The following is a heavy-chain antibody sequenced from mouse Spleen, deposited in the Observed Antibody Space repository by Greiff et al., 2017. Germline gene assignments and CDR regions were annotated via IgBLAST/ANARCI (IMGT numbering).Heavy chain of an antibody. CDR1: GYSFTGYY. CDR3: ARMNPYYGSSYYAMDY. D-gene: IGHD1-1*01. V-gene: IGHV1-42*01. Sequence: VQLQQSGPELVKPGASVKISCKASGYSFTGYYMNWVKQSPEKSLEWIGEINPSTGGTTYNQKFKAKATLTVDKSSSTAYMQLKSLTSEDSAVYYCARMNPYYGSSYYAMDYWGQGTSVTVSS. J-gene: IGHJ4*01. CDR2: INPSTGGT.